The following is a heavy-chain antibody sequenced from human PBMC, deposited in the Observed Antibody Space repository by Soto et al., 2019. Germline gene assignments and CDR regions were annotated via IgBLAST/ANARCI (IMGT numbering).Heavy chain of an antibody. D-gene: IGHD6-19*01. V-gene: IGHV3-13*01. Sequence: LRLSCAASGFTFSHYDMHWVRPGTGKGLEWVSGIGTAGDTYYPGSVKGRFTISRENAKNSLYLQMNSLRAGDTAVYYCARDLGTAVAAYAMDVWGQGTTVTVSS. CDR1: GFTFSHYD. CDR2: IGTAGDT. J-gene: IGHJ6*02. CDR3: ARDLGTAVAAYAMDV.